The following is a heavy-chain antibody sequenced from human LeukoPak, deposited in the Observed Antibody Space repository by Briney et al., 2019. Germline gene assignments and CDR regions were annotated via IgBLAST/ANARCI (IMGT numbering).Heavy chain of an antibody. J-gene: IGHJ4*02. V-gene: IGHV3-30-3*01. CDR1: GFTFSSYA. Sequence: GRFLRLSRAASGFTFSSYAMHWVRQAPGKGLEWVAVISHDGSNKYYADSVKGRFTISRDNSKNTLYLQMNSLRAEDTAVYYCARDVLTYGSYFDYWGQGTLVTVSS. D-gene: IGHD3-10*01. CDR3: ARDVLTYGSYFDY. CDR2: ISHDGSNK.